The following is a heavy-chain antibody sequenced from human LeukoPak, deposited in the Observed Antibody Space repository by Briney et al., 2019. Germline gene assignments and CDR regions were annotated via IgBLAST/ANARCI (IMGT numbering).Heavy chain of an antibody. V-gene: IGHV3-30*01. Sequence: GGSLRLSCAASGFTFSSYAMHWVRQAPGKGLEWVAVISYDGSNKYYADSVKGRLTISRDNSKNTLYLQMNSLRAEDTAVYYCARDSTNLAESPDYWGQGTLVTVSS. J-gene: IGHJ4*02. D-gene: IGHD2-21*01. CDR2: ISYDGSNK. CDR1: GFTFSSYA. CDR3: ARDSTNLAESPDY.